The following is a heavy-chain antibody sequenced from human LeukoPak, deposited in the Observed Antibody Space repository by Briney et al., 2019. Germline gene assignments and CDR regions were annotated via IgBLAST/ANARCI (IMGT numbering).Heavy chain of an antibody. CDR3: ATAYSGFAYNWFDP. Sequence: GRSLRLSCAASGFTFSTYWMHWVRQAPGRGLMWVSSMSDDGTVTTYADSVKGRFIISRDNAKNTLYLQLNSLRGEDTALYFCATAYSGFAYNWFDPWGQGTLVTVSS. CDR2: MSDDGTVT. CDR1: GFTFSTYW. D-gene: IGHD5-12*01. J-gene: IGHJ5*02. V-gene: IGHV3-74*01.